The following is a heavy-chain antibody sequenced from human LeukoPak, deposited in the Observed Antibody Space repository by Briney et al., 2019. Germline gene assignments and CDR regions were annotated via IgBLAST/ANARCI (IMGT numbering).Heavy chain of an antibody. CDR2: IKQDGSEK. CDR3: TREGILAGVDY. V-gene: IGHV3-7*01. CDR1: GFTFTSFW. J-gene: IGHJ4*02. D-gene: IGHD6-13*01. Sequence: GGSLRLSCAASGFTFTSFWMSWVRLAPGKGLEWVANIKQDGSEKNYVDSVKGRFTISRDNAKNSMSLQMNSLRAEDTAVYYCTREGILAGVDYWGQGTLVTVSS.